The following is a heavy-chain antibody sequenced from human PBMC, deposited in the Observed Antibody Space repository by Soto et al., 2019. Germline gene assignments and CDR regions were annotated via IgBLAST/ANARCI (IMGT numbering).Heavy chain of an antibody. D-gene: IGHD3-3*01. V-gene: IGHV1-8*01. J-gene: IGHJ1*01. CDR1: GYTFTSYD. CDR3: ARDGAPKSVVYDFWSGYYTG. Sequence: GASVKVCCKASGYTFTSYDINWVRQATGQGLEWMGWMNPNSGNTGYAQKFQGRVTITADESTSTAYMELSSLRSEDTAVYYCARDGAPKSVVYDFWSGYYTGWG. CDR2: MNPNSGNT.